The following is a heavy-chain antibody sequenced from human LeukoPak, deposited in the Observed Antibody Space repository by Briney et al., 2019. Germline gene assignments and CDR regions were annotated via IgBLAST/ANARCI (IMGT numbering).Heavy chain of an antibody. J-gene: IGHJ6*02. CDR3: ARDFRAVVTPYYYYGMDV. D-gene: IGHD3-22*01. V-gene: IGHV4-4*07. CDR1: GGSISSYY. CDR2: IYTSGST. Sequence: SETLSLTCTVSGGSISSYYWSWIRQPAGKGLEWIGRIYTSGSTNYNPPLKSRVTMSVDTSKNQFSLKLSSVTAADTAMYYCARDFRAVVTPYYYYGMDVWGQGTTVTVSS.